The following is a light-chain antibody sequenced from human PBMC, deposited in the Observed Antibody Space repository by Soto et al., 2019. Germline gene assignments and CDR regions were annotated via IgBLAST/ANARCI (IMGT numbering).Light chain of an antibody. V-gene: IGKV3-15*01. J-gene: IGKJ4*01. CDR1: QSVSSN. Sequence: EIVMTQSPATLSVSPGERATLSCRASQSVSSNLAWYQQKPVQAPRLLIYGASTRATGIPARFSGSESGTEFTLTISSLQSEDFAVYYCQQYNNWPPLTFGGGTKVEIK. CDR2: GAS. CDR3: QQYNNWPPLT.